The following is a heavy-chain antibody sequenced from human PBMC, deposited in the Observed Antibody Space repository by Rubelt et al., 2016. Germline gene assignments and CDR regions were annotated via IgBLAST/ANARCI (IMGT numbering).Heavy chain of an antibody. Sequence: QVQLQQWGAGLLKPSETLSLTCAVYGGSFSGYYWSWIRQPPGKGLEWIGEINHSGSTYYNPSLKSRVTISVDTSKNQFSLKLSSGTAADTAVYYCARGYDYYGSGRGDAFDIWGQGTMVTVSS. CDR2: INHSGST. D-gene: IGHD3-10*01. CDR3: ARGYDYYGSGRGDAFDI. J-gene: IGHJ3*02. CDR1: GGSFSGYY. V-gene: IGHV4-34*01.